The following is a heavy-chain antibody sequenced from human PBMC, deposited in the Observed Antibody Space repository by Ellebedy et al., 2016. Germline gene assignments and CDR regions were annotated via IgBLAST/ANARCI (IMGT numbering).Heavy chain of an antibody. CDR2: IYYSGST. CDR3: ASRGYRPGGQPNDAFDI. Sequence: SETLSLXXTVSGGSISSSSYYWGWIRQPPGKGLEWIGSIYYSGSTYYNPSLKSRVTISVDTSKNQFSLKLSSVTAADTAVYYCASRGYRPGGQPNDAFDIWGQGTMVTVSS. CDR1: GGSISSSSYY. D-gene: IGHD5-18*01. V-gene: IGHV4-39*01. J-gene: IGHJ3*02.